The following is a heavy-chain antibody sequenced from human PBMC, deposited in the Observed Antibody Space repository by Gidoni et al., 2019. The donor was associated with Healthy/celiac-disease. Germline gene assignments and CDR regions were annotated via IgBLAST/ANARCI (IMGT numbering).Heavy chain of an antibody. Sequence: EVQLVESGGGLVKPGGSLRLSCAASGFTFSSYWMSWVRQAPGKGLEWVANIKQDGSEKYYVDSVKGRFTISRDNAKNSLYLQMNSLRAEDTAVYYCARDRGGIAAAGTGWGQGTLVTVSS. D-gene: IGHD6-13*01. CDR2: IKQDGSEK. CDR1: GFTFSSYW. CDR3: ARDRGGIAAAGTG. V-gene: IGHV3-7*01. J-gene: IGHJ4*02.